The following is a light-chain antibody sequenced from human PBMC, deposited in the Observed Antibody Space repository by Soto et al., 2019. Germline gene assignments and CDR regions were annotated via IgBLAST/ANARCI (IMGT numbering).Light chain of an antibody. V-gene: IGLV2-14*01. Sequence: QSVLTQPTSVSGSPGQSITISCTGTNSDVGGYNYVSWYQQHPGKAPKLMIYDVSNRPSGVSNRFSGSKSGNTASLTISGLQAEDEADYYCSSHTNSSPYVFGTGTKVTVL. CDR2: DVS. J-gene: IGLJ1*01. CDR1: NSDVGGYNY. CDR3: SSHTNSSPYV.